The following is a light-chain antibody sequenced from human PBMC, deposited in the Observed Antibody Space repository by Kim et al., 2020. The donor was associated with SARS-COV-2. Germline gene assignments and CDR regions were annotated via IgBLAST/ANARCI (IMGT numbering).Light chain of an antibody. CDR2: DVS. Sequence: GQSISIYCTGTSSDVGGYKYVSWYQQHPGKAPVLMIYDVSKRPSGVSNRFSGSKSGNAASQTISGLQAEDEADYYCSSYTSSSTWVFGGGTQLTVL. J-gene: IGLJ3*02. CDR3: SSYTSSSTWV. CDR1: SSDVGGYKY. V-gene: IGLV2-14*04.